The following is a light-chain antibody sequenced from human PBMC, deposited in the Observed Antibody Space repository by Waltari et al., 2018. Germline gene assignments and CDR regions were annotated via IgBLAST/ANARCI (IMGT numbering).Light chain of an antibody. CDR2: YAS. CDR3: QQRRNWPPFT. Sequence: EIVLIQSPATLSLSTEERANISCRASQSVSTQLGWYQQKPCQAPSLLIYYASYRATGIPARFSGSWSGTDFTLTITSLEPEDFAVYYCQQRRNWPPFTFGGGTKVEIK. CDR1: QSVSTQ. V-gene: IGKV3-11*01. J-gene: IGKJ4*01.